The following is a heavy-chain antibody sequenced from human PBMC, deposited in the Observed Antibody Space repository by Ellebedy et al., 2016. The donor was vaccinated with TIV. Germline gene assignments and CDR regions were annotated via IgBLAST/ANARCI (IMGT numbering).Heavy chain of an antibody. J-gene: IGHJ6*02. Sequence: PGGSLRLSCTASGFTFRHYPVHWVRQAPGKGLEWVAAISYDGSDKYYTDSVKGRFTVSRDNSKNTLYLQMTSLRVEDTAVYYCARDFGCTDTGCFTFFLYGMDVWGQGTTVTVSS. CDR1: GFTFRHYP. CDR2: ISYDGSDK. CDR3: ARDFGCTDTGCFTFFLYGMDV. V-gene: IGHV3-30*10. D-gene: IGHD2-2*02.